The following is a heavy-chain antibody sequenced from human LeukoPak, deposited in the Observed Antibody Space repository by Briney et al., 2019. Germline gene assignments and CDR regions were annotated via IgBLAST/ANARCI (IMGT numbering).Heavy chain of an antibody. CDR3: AKGGGYEAQYYYYYLDV. CDR2: ISGSGGRT. Sequence: PGGSLRLSCAASGFTFSSYAMSWVRQAPGKGLEWVSSISGSGGRTHYADSVRGRFTISRDNSKNTLYLQMKSLRAEDTAVYYCAKGGGYEAQYYYYYLDVWGKGTTVTISS. CDR1: GFTFSSYA. J-gene: IGHJ6*03. D-gene: IGHD5-12*01. V-gene: IGHV3-23*01.